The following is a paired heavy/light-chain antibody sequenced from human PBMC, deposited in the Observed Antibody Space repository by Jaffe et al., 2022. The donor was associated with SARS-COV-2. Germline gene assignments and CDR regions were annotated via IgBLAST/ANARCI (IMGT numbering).Light chain of an antibody. V-gene: IGLV7-46*01. Sequence: QAVVTQEPSLTVSPGGTVTLTCGSSSGAVTSGHWPYWFQQKSGQAPRTLIYDVSNRHPWTPARFSGSLLGGKAALTLSGAQPEDEAVYHCLVSYGDAWVFGGGTKLTVL. CDR3: LVSYGDAWV. J-gene: IGLJ3*02. CDR1: SGAVTSGHW. CDR2: DVS.
Heavy chain of an antibody. J-gene: IGHJ4*02. D-gene: IGHD1-1*01. V-gene: IGHV1-3*04. Sequence: QVQLVQSGAEVKKPGASVKVSCKVSGYTRNGLHWVRQAPGQRLEWIGKINSGDGKTLYSQTFQGRVAITRDTSANIAYMELSSLRSEDTTLYYCTTQMGGNLYWGQGTPLTVST. CDR2: INSGDGKT. CDR3: TTQMGGNLY. CDR1: GYTRNG.